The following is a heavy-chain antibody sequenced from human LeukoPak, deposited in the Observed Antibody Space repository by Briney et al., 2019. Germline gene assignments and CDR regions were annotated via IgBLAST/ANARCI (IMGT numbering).Heavy chain of an antibody. J-gene: IGHJ4*02. CDR3: ARGGFRVVVAATSFFDY. CDR2: IKSDGSER. CDR1: GFTFSGYW. D-gene: IGHD2-15*01. Sequence: GGSLRLSCAASGFTFSGYWMSWVRQAPGKGLEWVALIKSDGSERYYVDSVKGRFTISRDNAKNSLYLPMNSLRAEDTAVYYCARGGFRVVVAATSFFDYWGQGTLVTVSS. V-gene: IGHV3-7*02.